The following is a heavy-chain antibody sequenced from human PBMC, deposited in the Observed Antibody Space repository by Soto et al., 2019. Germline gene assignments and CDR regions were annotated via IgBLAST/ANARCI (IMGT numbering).Heavy chain of an antibody. CDR2: INPNSGGT. V-gene: IGHV1-2*02. CDR3: ARDPAYYYDSSGYSP. D-gene: IGHD3-22*01. J-gene: IGHJ5*02. CDR1: GSIFTAYS. Sequence: GASVKVSCKASGSIFTAYSMHWVRQAPGQGLEWLGWINPNSGGTNYAQKFQGRVTMTRDTSISTAYMELSRLRSDHTAVYYCARDPAYYYDSSGYSPWGQGTLVTVSS.